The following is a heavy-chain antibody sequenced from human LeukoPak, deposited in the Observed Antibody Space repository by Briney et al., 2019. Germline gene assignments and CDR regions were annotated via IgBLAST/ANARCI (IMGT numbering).Heavy chain of an antibody. CDR1: GFTFSNAW. CDR2: INHSGST. Sequence: GSLRLSCAASGFTFSNAWMSWIRQPPGKGLEWIGEINHSGSTNYNPSLKSRVTISVDTSKNQFSLKLSSVTAADTAVYYCARGRKTIFGVVIISSYFDYWGQGTLVTVSS. J-gene: IGHJ4*02. V-gene: IGHV4-34*01. CDR3: ARGRKTIFGVVIISSYFDY. D-gene: IGHD3-3*01.